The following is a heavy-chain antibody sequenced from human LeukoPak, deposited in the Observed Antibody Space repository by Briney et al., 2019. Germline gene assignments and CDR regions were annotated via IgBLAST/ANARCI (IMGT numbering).Heavy chain of an antibody. D-gene: IGHD3-3*01. J-gene: IGHJ4*02. V-gene: IGHV3-23*01. Sequence: GGSLRLSCAASGFTFSSYAMSWVRQAPGKGLEWVSAISGSGGSTYYADSVKGRFTISRGNSKNTLYLQMNSLRAEDTAVYYCAKAPKGSGYRPSVYWGQGTLVTVSS. CDR2: ISGSGGST. CDR3: AKAPKGSGYRPSVY. CDR1: GFTFSSYA.